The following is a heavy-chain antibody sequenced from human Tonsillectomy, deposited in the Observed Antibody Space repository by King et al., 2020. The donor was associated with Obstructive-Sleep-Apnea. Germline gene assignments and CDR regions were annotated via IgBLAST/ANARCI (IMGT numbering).Heavy chain of an antibody. V-gene: IGHV4-59*01. CDR2: IYYSGST. D-gene: IGHD3-3*02. CDR1: GGSISSYY. Sequence: QLQESGPGLVKPSETLSLTCTVSGGSISSYYWSWIRQPPGKGLEWIGYIYYSGSTNYNPSLKSRVTISVDTSKNQFSLKLSSVTAADTAVYYCARSVLDRVLYYFDYWGQGTLVTVSS. J-gene: IGHJ4*02. CDR3: ARSVLDRVLYYFDY.